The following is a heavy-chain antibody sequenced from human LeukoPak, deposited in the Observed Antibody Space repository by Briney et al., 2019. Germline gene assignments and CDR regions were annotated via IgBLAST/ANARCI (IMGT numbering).Heavy chain of an antibody. Sequence: GGSLRLSCAATGFTFSSYWMSWVRQAPGKGLEWGANIKQDGSEKYYVDSVKGRFTISRDNAKKSLYLQMNSLRAEDTAVYYCAIVIVGANYNYYYMDVWGKGTTVTISS. D-gene: IGHD1-26*01. CDR1: GFTFSSYW. V-gene: IGHV3-7*01. CDR3: AIVIVGANYNYYYMDV. CDR2: IKQDGSEK. J-gene: IGHJ6*03.